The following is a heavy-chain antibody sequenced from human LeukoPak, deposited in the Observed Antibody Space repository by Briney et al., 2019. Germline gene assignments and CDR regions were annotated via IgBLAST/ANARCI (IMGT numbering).Heavy chain of an antibody. V-gene: IGHV3-64*01. CDR3: AKDRALYDSSGSYTDY. J-gene: IGHJ4*02. D-gene: IGHD3-22*01. Sequence: GGSLRLSCAASGFTFSSYAMHWVRQAPGKGLEYVSAISSNGGSTYYANSVKGRFTISRDNSKNTLYLQMNSLRAEDTAVYYCAKDRALYDSSGSYTDYWGQGTLVTVSS. CDR2: ISSNGGST. CDR1: GFTFSSYA.